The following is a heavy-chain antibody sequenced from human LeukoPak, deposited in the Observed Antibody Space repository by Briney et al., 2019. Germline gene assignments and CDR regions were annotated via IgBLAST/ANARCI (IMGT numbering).Heavy chain of an antibody. CDR1: TSR. CDR2: ISAYNGNT. Sequence: ASVKVSCKATSRISWVRQAPGQGLEWMGWISAYNGNTNYAQKLQGRVTMTTDTSTSTAYMELRSLRSDDTAVYYCARDNTYYYDSSGYPAYWFDPWGQGTLVTVSS. V-gene: IGHV1-18*01. CDR3: ARDNTYYYDSSGYPAYWFDP. J-gene: IGHJ5*02. D-gene: IGHD3-22*01.